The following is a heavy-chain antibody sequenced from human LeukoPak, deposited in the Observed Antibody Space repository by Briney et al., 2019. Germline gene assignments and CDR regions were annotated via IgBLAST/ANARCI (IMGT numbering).Heavy chain of an antibody. CDR3: ARGVAVAGTRAFDI. J-gene: IGHJ3*02. Sequence: SETLSLTCTVSGGSISSGSYYWSWIRQPAGKGLEWIGRIYTSGSTNYNPSLKSRVTISVDTSKNHFSLKLSSVTAADTAVYYCARGVAVAGTRAFDIWGQGTMVTVSS. CDR2: IYTSGST. D-gene: IGHD6-19*01. CDR1: GGSISSGSYY. V-gene: IGHV4-61*02.